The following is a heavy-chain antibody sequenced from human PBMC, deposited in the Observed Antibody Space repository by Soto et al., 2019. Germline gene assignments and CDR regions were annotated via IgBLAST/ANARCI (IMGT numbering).Heavy chain of an antibody. CDR3: ARGDYHDTSGPFSDAFDV. Sequence: SLRLSCAASGFTFNIHGMHWVRQAPGKGLEWVAVISYDGNSKYYADSVKGRFTISRDNSKNTLYLQMNSLRVEDTAVYYCARGDYHDTSGPFSDAFDVWGQGTMVTVSS. CDR2: ISYDGNSK. D-gene: IGHD3-22*01. V-gene: IGHV3-30*03. CDR1: GFTFNIHG. J-gene: IGHJ3*01.